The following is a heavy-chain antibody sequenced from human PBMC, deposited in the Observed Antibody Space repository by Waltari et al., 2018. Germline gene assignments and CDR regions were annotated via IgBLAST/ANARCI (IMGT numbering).Heavy chain of an antibody. CDR2: IYHSGST. Sequence: QVQLQESGPGLVKPSETLSLTCTVSGYSISSGYYWGWIRQPPGKGLEWIGSIYHSGSTYYNPSLKSRVTISVDTSKNQFSLKLSSVTAADTAVYYCARAYSVWGQGTLVTVSS. CDR3: ARAYSV. V-gene: IGHV4-38-2*02. CDR1: GYSISSGYY. D-gene: IGHD2-15*01. J-gene: IGHJ4*02.